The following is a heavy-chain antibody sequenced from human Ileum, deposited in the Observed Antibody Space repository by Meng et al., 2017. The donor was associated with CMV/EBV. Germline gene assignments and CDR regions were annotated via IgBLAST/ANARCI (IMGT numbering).Heavy chain of an antibody. CDR1: GFTFSTSS. CDR3: ARDKGYSGSYYIY. V-gene: IGHV3-21*01. CDR2: ISSSSSDI. J-gene: IGHJ4*02. D-gene: IGHD1-26*01. Sequence: CAASGFTFSTSSMNWVRQAPGKGLEWVSSISSSSSDIYYADSVKGRFTISRDNAKNSLFLQMNSLRAEDTAVYYCARDKGYSGSYYIYWGQGTLVTVSS.